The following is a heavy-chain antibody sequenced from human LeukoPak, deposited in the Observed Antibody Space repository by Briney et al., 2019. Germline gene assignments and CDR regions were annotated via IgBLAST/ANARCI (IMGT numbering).Heavy chain of an antibody. CDR3: ARVNSSGWYMVY. V-gene: IGHV4-59*01. J-gene: IGHJ4*02. Sequence: SETLSLTCTVSGGSISSYYWSWIRQPPGKGLEWIGYIYYSGSTNYNPSLKSRVTISVDTSKNQFSLRLSSVTAADTAVYYCARVNSSGWYMVYWGQGTLVTVSS. D-gene: IGHD6-19*01. CDR1: GGSISSYY. CDR2: IYYSGST.